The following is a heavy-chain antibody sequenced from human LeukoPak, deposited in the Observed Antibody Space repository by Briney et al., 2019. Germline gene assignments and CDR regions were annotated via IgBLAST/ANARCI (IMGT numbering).Heavy chain of an antibody. V-gene: IGHV3-30*03. CDR2: ISYDGSNK. D-gene: IGHD2-21*01. J-gene: IGHJ4*02. CDR3: ARDGPAVIFFGYFEY. Sequence: GGSLRLSCAASGFTFSNYVMHWVRQAPGKGLEWVATISYDGSNKYYADSAKGRFTISRDNSKNTLYLQMSSLKGEDTAVYYCARDGPAVIFFGYFEYWSQGTLVTVSS. CDR1: GFTFSNYV.